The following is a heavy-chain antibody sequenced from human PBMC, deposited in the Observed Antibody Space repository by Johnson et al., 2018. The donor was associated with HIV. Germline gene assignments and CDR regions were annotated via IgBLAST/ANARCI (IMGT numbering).Heavy chain of an antibody. CDR2: IKQAGSEK. CDR1: GFTFSSYW. V-gene: IGHV3-7*01. D-gene: IGHD2-15*01. Sequence: VQLVESGGGLVQPGGSLRLSCAASGFTFSSYWMSWVRQAPGKGLEWVANIKQAGSEKYYADSVKGRFTISRDNSKNTLYLQMNSLRAEDTAVYYCAKDSPLGYCSGGIWHLDAFDIWGHGTMVTVSS. J-gene: IGHJ3*02. CDR3: AKDSPLGYCSGGIWHLDAFDI.